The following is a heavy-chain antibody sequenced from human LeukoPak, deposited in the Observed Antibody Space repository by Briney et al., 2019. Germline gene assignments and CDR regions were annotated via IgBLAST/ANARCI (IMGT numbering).Heavy chain of an antibody. V-gene: IGHV4-4*02. CDR1: GGSLSSSNW. D-gene: IGHD2-2*01. Sequence: SGTLSLTCAVSGGSLSSSNWWSWVRQPPGKGLEWIGEIYHSGSTNYNPSLKSRVTISVDKSKNQFSLKLSSVTAADTAVYYCARGQTVPAATDYYYSGMDIWGKGTTVTVSS. J-gene: IGHJ6*04. CDR2: IYHSGST. CDR3: ARGQTVPAATDYYYSGMDI.